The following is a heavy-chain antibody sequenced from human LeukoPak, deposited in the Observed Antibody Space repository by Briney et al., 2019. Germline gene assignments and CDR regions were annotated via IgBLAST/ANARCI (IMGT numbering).Heavy chain of an antibody. Sequence: ASVKVSCKASGGTFSSYAISWVRQDPGQGLEWMGGIIPIFGTANYAQKFQGRVTITTDESTSTAYMELSSLRSEDTAVYYCARDRGAYSGSYAWDAFDIWGQGTMVTVSS. J-gene: IGHJ3*02. CDR2: IIPIFGTA. CDR3: ARDRGAYSGSYAWDAFDI. V-gene: IGHV1-69*05. CDR1: GGTFSSYA. D-gene: IGHD1-26*01.